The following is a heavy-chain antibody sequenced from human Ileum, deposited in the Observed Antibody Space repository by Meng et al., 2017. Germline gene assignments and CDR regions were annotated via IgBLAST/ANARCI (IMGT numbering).Heavy chain of an antibody. Sequence: QVQLHESGPGLVRPSEILSLICTVSGASVTTSHYHWGWIRQPPGKGLEWIGYARTNYNPSLKSRLTISLDTSKNQVSLKLTSVTAADTAVYYCARDHWGSLDYWGQGILVTVPS. CDR3: ARDHWGSLDY. CDR2: ART. D-gene: IGHD7-27*01. CDR1: GASVTTSHYH. V-gene: IGHV4-61*01. J-gene: IGHJ4*02.